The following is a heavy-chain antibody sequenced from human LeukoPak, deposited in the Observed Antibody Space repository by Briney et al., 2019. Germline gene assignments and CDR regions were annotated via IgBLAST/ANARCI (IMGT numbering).Heavy chain of an antibody. CDR3: ARQFDYGDYWGTFDY. D-gene: IGHD4-17*01. V-gene: IGHV4-39*01. Sequence: PSETLSLTCTVSGGSIGSGGYYWGWIRQSPGKGLEWIGSMHYSGSTWYNPSLKSRVTISGDTSKNQVSLKVRSVTAADTAVYYCARQFDYGDYWGTFDYWGQGTLVTDSS. CDR1: GGSIGSGGYY. CDR2: MHYSGST. J-gene: IGHJ4*02.